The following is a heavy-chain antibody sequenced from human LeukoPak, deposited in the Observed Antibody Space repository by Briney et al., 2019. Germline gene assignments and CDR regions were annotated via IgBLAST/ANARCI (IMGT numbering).Heavy chain of an antibody. CDR3: ASSGAYCSGGSCYVLSWFDP. Sequence: ASVKVSCKASGGTFSSYAISWVRQAPGQGLEWMGGIIPIFGTANYAQKFQGRVTITADESTSTAYMELSSLRSEDTAVYYCASSGAYCSGGSCYVLSWFDPWGQGTLVTVSS. J-gene: IGHJ5*02. V-gene: IGHV1-69*13. CDR1: GGTFSSYA. D-gene: IGHD2-15*01. CDR2: IIPIFGTA.